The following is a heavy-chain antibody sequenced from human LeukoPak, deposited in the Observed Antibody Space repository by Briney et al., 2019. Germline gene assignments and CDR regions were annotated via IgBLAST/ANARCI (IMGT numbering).Heavy chain of an antibody. CDR1: GFSFSDYT. V-gene: IGHV3-21*01. Sequence: GGSLRLSCTASGFSFSDYTMNWVRQAPGKGLEWLSSISSGSAYIHYADSVKGRFTTSRDNAKNSLNLQMSSLRAEDTAVYYCASGTTGTTGFNYWGQGTLVTVSS. CDR3: ASGTTGTTGFNY. CDR2: ISSGSAYI. J-gene: IGHJ4*02. D-gene: IGHD1-7*01.